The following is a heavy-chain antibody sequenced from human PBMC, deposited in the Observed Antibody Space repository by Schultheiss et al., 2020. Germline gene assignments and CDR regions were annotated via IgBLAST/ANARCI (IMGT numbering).Heavy chain of an antibody. CDR1: GGSISSTSYY. J-gene: IGHJ6*02. CDR3: ARLHYYYGMDV. CDR2: IYYSGST. V-gene: IGHV4-39*01. Sequence: SETLSLTCTVSGGSISSTSYYWGWIRHPPGKGLEWIGSIYYSGSTYYNPSLKSRVTISVDTSKNQFSLKLSSVTAADTAVYYCARLHYYYGMDVWGQGTTVTVSS.